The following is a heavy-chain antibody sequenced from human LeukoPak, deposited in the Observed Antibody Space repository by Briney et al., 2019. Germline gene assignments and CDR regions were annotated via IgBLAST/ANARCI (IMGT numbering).Heavy chain of an antibody. D-gene: IGHD4-23*01. CDR1: GGSISSTGYY. Sequence: SETLSLTCSVSGGSISSTGYYWGWIRQPPGKGLEWIGSIYYSGSAYYNPSLKSRVTISVDTSKSQFSLELSSVTAADTAVYYCASQYGGNSYWFDPWGQGTLVTVSS. J-gene: IGHJ5*02. V-gene: IGHV4-39*07. CDR3: ASQYGGNSYWFDP. CDR2: IYYSGSA.